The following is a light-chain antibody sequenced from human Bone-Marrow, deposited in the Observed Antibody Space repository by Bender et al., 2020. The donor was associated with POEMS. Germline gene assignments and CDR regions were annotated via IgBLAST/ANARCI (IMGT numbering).Light chain of an antibody. CDR2: DVS. Sequence: QSALTQPASVSASPGQSITISCSGTSRDVGAYDFVSWYQQLPGKAPKLIIFDVSNRPSGVSNRFSGSKSGNTASLTISGLQTEDEADYYCSSYSSSSALVVFGGGTKLTVL. CDR3: SSYSSSSALVV. J-gene: IGLJ2*01. CDR1: SRDVGAYDF. V-gene: IGLV2-14*03.